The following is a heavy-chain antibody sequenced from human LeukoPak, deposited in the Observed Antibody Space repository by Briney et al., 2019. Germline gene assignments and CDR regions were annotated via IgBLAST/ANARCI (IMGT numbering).Heavy chain of an antibody. Sequence: GGSLRLSCAASGFTFNRYRLHWVRQAPGKGLEWVAVISYNGRYQFYADSVKGRFTVSRDNSKNTLSLQMNSLRAEDTAVYHCARMMTDFDGSGHDIQRGAFDIWGQGTMVTVS. J-gene: IGHJ3*02. CDR2: ISYNGRYQ. CDR1: GFTFNRYR. D-gene: IGHD3-22*01. CDR3: ARMMTDFDGSGHDIQRGAFDI. V-gene: IGHV3-30*04.